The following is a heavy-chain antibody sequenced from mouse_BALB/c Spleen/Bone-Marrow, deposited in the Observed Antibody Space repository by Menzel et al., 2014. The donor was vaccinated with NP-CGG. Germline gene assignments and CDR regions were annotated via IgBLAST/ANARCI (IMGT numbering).Heavy chain of an antibody. CDR2: IYPGNGDT. J-gene: IGHJ4*01. D-gene: IGHD3-1*01. V-gene: IGHV1-12*01. CDR1: GYTFTSYN. CDR3: ARSGSSGYYATDY. Sequence: SGAELVKPGASVKMSCKASGYTFTSYNMHWVKQTPGQGLEWIGAIYPGNGDTSYNQKFKGKATLTADKSSSTAYMQLSSLTSEDSAVYYCARSGSSGYYATDYWGQGTSVTVSS.